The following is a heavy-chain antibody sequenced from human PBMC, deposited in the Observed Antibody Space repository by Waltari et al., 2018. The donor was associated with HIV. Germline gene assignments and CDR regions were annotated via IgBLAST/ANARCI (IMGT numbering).Heavy chain of an antibody. CDR3: ATDFWSGHPDY. Sequence: EVHRVESGGGLVQHGGCLGLTCTASEGTFSGYSMNGVRQAPGKGLEWISYISSRHSTMFYSDSVKGRFTISRDNAKNSLYLEMTNLRVEDTAVYYCATDFWSGHPDYWGQGTLVTVSS. D-gene: IGHD3-3*01. CDR1: EGTFSGYS. V-gene: IGHV3-48*01. CDR2: ISSRHSTM. J-gene: IGHJ4*02.